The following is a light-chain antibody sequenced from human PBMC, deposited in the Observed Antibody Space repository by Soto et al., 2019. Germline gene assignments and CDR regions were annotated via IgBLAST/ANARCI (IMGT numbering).Light chain of an antibody. CDR2: TAS. Sequence: DIQLTQSPSFLSASVGDRVTITCRASQGISSYLAWYQLKPGKAPKLLISTASSLQSGVPSRFSGSGSGTEFTLTISSLQPEAFATYYCQQLDSYPRTLGQGTKVEIK. CDR1: QGISSY. V-gene: IGKV1-9*01. J-gene: IGKJ1*01. CDR3: QQLDSYPRT.